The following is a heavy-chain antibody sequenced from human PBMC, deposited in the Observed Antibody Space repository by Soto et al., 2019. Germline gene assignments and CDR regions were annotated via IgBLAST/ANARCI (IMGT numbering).Heavy chain of an antibody. Sequence: EVHLLESGGGLVQPGASLRLSCAASGLTFSSYAISWVRQAPGKGLEWVSAISGSGGATYYADSVKGRFTISRDNSKKTVYLQMNSLRGEDTAVYFCAKGQVAVAGSTFDYWGHGTRVTVSS. V-gene: IGHV3-23*01. CDR1: GLTFSSYA. CDR2: ISGSGGAT. CDR3: AKGQVAVAGSTFDY. D-gene: IGHD6-19*01. J-gene: IGHJ4*01.